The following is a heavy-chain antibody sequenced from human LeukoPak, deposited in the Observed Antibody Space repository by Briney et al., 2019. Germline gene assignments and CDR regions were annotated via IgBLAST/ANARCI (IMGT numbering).Heavy chain of an antibody. D-gene: IGHD1-26*01. Sequence: GGSLRLSCAASGFTFSNAWMSWVRQAPGKGLEWVANIKQDGSEKYYVDSVKGRFTISRDNAKNSLYLQMNSLRAEDTAVYYCARDPRWSIVGAWGQGTLVTVSS. CDR1: GFTFSNAW. CDR2: IKQDGSEK. CDR3: ARDPRWSIVGA. J-gene: IGHJ4*02. V-gene: IGHV3-7*01.